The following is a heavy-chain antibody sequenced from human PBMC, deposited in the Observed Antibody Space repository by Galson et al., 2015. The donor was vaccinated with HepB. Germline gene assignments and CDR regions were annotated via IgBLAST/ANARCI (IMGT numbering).Heavy chain of an antibody. CDR2: IRSKAYGGTT. D-gene: IGHD6-13*01. J-gene: IGHJ6*02. Sequence: SLRLSCAASGFTFGDYAMSWFRQAPGKGLEWVGFIRSKAYGGTTEYAASVKGRFTISRDDSKSIAYLQMNSLKTEDTAVYYCTRAEYLIAAAGPSGGYYYYGMDVWGQGTTVTVSS. V-gene: IGHV3-49*03. CDR1: GFTFGDYA. CDR3: TRAEYLIAAAGPSGGYYYYGMDV.